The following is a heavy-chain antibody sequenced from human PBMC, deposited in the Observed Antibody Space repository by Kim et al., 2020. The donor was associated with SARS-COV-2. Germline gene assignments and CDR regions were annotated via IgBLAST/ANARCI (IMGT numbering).Heavy chain of an antibody. CDR2: GST. Sequence: GSTNYSPSLKSRVPISVDTSKNQFSLRLSSVTAADTAVYYCASKDRDRINWGQGTLVTVSS. CDR3: ASKDRDRIN. J-gene: IGHJ4*02. D-gene: IGHD2-21*02. V-gene: IGHV4-34*01.